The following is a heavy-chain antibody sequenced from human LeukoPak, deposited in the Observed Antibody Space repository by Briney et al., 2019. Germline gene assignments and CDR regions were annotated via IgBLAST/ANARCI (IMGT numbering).Heavy chain of an antibody. V-gene: IGHV1-18*01. CDR1: GYTFTSYG. CDR3: ARAEGLLWFGEPPGAFDI. CDR2: ISAYNGNT. J-gene: IGHJ3*02. Sequence: ASVTVSCKASGYTFTSYGISWVRQAPGQGLEWMGWISAYNGNTNYAQKLQGRVTMTTDTSTSTAYMELRSLRSDDTAVYYCARAEGLLWFGEPPGAFDIWGQGAMVTVSS. D-gene: IGHD3-10*01.